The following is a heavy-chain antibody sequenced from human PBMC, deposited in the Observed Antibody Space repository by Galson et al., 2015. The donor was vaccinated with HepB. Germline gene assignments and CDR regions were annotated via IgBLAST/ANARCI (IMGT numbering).Heavy chain of an antibody. Sequence: SLRLSCAASGFTFSSYATQWVRQAPGKGLEWVAVIWYDGRNKYYADSVKGRFTISRDNSKNTLYLQMNSLRVGDTAVYYCARVDYDYYYYMDVWGRGTTVTVSS. CDR1: GFTFSSYA. CDR3: ARVDYDYYYYMDV. CDR2: IWYDGRNK. J-gene: IGHJ6*03. V-gene: IGHV3-33*01.